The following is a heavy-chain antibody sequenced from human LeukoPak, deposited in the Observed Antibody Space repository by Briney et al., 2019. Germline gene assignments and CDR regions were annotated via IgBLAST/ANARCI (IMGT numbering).Heavy chain of an antibody. CDR1: GGSFSGYY. CDR3: ARVRGSYCLDY. D-gene: IGHD1-26*01. J-gene: IGHJ4*02. V-gene: IGHV4-34*01. Sequence: TSETLSLTCAVYGGSFSGYYWSWIRQPPGKGLEWIGEINHSGSTNYNPSLKSRVTISVDTSKNQFSLKLSSVTAADTAIYYCARVRGSYCLDYWGQGTLVTVSS. CDR2: INHSGST.